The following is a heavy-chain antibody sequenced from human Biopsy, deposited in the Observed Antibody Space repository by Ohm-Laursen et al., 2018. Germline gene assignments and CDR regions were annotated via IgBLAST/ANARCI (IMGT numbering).Heavy chain of an antibody. CDR3: AIDRVPRRGVMPVYYYGMDV. J-gene: IGHJ6*02. V-gene: IGHV4-59*01. CDR1: GGSIGSFF. Sequence: TLSLTCAVSGGSIGSFFWSWIRQPPGKGLEWIGFIYNTERTNYNPSLKSRVTISLDTSKNQFSLELSSVIPSDTAVYYCAIDRVPRRGVMPVYYYGMDVWGQGSTVTVSS. CDR2: IYNTERT. D-gene: IGHD2-21*01.